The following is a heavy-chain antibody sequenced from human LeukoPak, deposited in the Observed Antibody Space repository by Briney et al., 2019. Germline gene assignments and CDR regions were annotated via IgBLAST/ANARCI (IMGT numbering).Heavy chain of an antibody. CDR2: IHYSGRA. J-gene: IGHJ4*02. CDR1: GGSIHSGNYS. D-gene: IGHD4-17*01. Sequence: PSQTLSLTCTVSGGSIHSGNYSWSWIRQPPGKGLEWIGYIHYSGRAYYNPSLKSRLTISVDTSKNQFSLRLTSVTDADTAMYYCARDSSPYGDYALNYWGQGTLVTVSS. V-gene: IGHV4-30-2*01. CDR3: ARDSSPYGDYALNY.